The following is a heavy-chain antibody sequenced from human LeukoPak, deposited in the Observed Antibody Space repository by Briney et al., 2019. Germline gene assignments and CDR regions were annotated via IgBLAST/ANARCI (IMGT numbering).Heavy chain of an antibody. V-gene: IGHV1-69*05. CDR1: GGTFSSYA. D-gene: IGHD3-16*02. CDR3: ARAPTTSYPYYYYYYMDV. J-gene: IGHJ6*03. Sequence: SVKVSRKASGGTFSSYAISWVRQAPGQGLEWMGGIIPIFGTANYAQKFQGRVTITTDESTSTAYMELSSLRSEDTAVYYCARAPTTSYPYYYYYYMDVWGKGTTVTVSS. CDR2: IIPIFGTA.